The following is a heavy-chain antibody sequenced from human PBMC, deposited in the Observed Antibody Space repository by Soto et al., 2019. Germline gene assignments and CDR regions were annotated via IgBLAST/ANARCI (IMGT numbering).Heavy chain of an antibody. D-gene: IGHD3-3*01. J-gene: IGHJ4*02. CDR2: IVVGSGNT. CDR3: AAGGGYDFWNGYYAAYFYN. CDR1: GFTFTSSA. V-gene: IGHV1-58*01. Sequence: SVKVSCKASGFTFTSSAVQWVRQARGQRLEWIGWIVVGSGNTNYAQKFQERVTITRDMSTSTAYMELSSLRSEDTAVYYCAAGGGYDFWNGYYAAYFYNWCQGTLVTLSA.